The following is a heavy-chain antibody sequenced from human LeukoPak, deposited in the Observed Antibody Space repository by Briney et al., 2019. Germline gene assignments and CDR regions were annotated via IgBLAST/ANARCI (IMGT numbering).Heavy chain of an antibody. V-gene: IGHV4-34*01. CDR2: INHSGST. D-gene: IGHD6-13*01. J-gene: IGHJ4*02. CDR1: GGSFSGYY. Sequence: PSETLSLTCAVYGGSFSGYYWSWIRQPLGKGLEWIGEINHSGSTNYNPSLKSRVTISVDTSKNQFSLKLSSVTAADTAVYYCAINKYSSSWGAYDYWGQGTLVTVSS. CDR3: AINKYSSSWGAYDY.